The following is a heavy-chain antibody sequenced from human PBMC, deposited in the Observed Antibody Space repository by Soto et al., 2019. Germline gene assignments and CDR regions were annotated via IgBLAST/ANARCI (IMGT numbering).Heavy chain of an antibody. CDR3: ARGRLIPSYYYYGMDV. D-gene: IGHD3-22*01. J-gene: IGHJ6*02. CDR2: INAGNGNT. CDR1: GYTFTSYA. V-gene: IGHV1-3*01. Sequence: QVQLVQSGAEVKKPGASVKVSCKASGYTFTSYAMHWVRQAPGQRLEWMGWINAGNGNTKYSQKFQGRVTITRDTSASTAYMELSSLRSEDTAVYYCARGRLIPSYYYYGMDVWGQGTTVTVSS.